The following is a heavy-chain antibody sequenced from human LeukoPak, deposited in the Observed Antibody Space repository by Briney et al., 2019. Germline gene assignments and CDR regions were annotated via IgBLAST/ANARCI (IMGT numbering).Heavy chain of an antibody. V-gene: IGHV4-39*01. Sequence: SETLSLTXTVSGGSISSSSYYWGWIRQPPGKGLEWIGSIYYSGSTYYNPSLKSRVTISVDTSKNQFSLKLSSVTAADTAVYYCAKHRPEWFDPWGQGTLVTVSS. CDR1: GGSISSSSYY. J-gene: IGHJ5*02. D-gene: IGHD1-14*01. CDR3: AKHRPEWFDP. CDR2: IYYSGST.